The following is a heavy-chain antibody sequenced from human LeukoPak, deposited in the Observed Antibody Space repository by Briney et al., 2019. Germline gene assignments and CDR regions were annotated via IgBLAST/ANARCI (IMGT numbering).Heavy chain of an antibody. V-gene: IGHV1-69*06. D-gene: IGHD6-13*01. CDR2: IIPIFGTA. Sequence: ASVKVSCKASGGTFSSYAISWVRQAPGQGLEWMGGIIPIFGTANYAQKFQGRVTITADKSTSTAYMELSSLRSEDTAVYYCATVGRAAAGLQNWFDPWGQGTLVTVSS. CDR3: ATVGRAAAGLQNWFDP. J-gene: IGHJ5*02. CDR1: GGTFSSYA.